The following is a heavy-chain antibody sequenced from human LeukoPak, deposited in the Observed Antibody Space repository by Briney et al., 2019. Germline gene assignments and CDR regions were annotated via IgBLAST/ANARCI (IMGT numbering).Heavy chain of an antibody. Sequence: GGSLRLSCAASGFSFSAYWMTWVRQAPGTGLEWVAKINPAGSETYYVDPVKGRFSISRDNAKNLVYLQMNSLRAEDTAVYHCARFGYVAAVDVWGQGTPVTVSS. CDR3: ARFGYVAAVDV. D-gene: IGHD2-15*01. CDR1: GFSFSAYW. CDR2: INPAGSET. V-gene: IGHV3-7*01. J-gene: IGHJ4*02.